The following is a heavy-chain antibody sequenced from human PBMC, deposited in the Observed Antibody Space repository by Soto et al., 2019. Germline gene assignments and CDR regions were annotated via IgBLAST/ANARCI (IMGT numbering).Heavy chain of an antibody. CDR2: ISAYNGNT. CDR3: ARLRVLEWSPSYYFDY. Sequence: GASVKVSCKASGYTFTSYGISWVRQAPGQGLEWMGWISAYNGNTNYAQKLQGRVTMTTDTSTSTAYMELRSLRSDDTAVYYCARLRVLEWSPSYYFDYWGQGTLVTVSS. V-gene: IGHV1-18*01. D-gene: IGHD3-3*01. J-gene: IGHJ4*02. CDR1: GYTFTSYG.